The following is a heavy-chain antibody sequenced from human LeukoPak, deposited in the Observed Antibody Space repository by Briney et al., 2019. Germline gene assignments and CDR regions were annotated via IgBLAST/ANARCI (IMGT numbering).Heavy chain of an antibody. D-gene: IGHD4-17*01. Sequence: SQTLSLTCAISGDSVSSNSVTWNWIRQSPSRGLEWLGRTYYRSTWYNDYAVSVRGRITVNPDTSKNQFSLHLNSVTPEDTAVYYCAREVSYGDYNRNWFDPWGQGTLVTVSS. CDR2: TYYRSTWYN. V-gene: IGHV6-1*01. CDR1: GDSVSSNSVT. J-gene: IGHJ5*02. CDR3: AREVSYGDYNRNWFDP.